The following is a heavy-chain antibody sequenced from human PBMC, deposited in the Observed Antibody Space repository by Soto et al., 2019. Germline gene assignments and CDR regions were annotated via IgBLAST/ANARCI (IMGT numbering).Heavy chain of an antibody. J-gene: IGHJ4*02. CDR1: GFTFSSYA. Sequence: QVQLVESGGGVVQPGRSLRLSCAASGFTFSSYAMHWVRQAPGKGLEWVAVISYDGSNKYYADSVKGRFTISRDNSKNTLYLQMDSLRSEDTAVYYCARSYCSGGSCYSSPFDYWGQGTLVTVSS. V-gene: IGHV3-30-3*01. D-gene: IGHD2-15*01. CDR3: ARSYCSGGSCYSSPFDY. CDR2: ISYDGSNK.